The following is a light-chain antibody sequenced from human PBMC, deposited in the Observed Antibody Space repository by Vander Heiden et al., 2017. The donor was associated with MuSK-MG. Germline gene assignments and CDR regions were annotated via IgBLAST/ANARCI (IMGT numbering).Light chain of an antibody. V-gene: IGKV3-20*01. CDR2: GAS. Sequence: EILLTQSPGTLSLSPGERATLSCRASQSLITNYLAWYQQKPGQPPRLLLHGASSRAPGIPDRFSGSGSGTDFTLTINRLEPEDFAVYYCQQYDSSTHTFGQGTKLEIK. CDR1: QSLITNY. J-gene: IGKJ2*01. CDR3: QQYDSSTHT.